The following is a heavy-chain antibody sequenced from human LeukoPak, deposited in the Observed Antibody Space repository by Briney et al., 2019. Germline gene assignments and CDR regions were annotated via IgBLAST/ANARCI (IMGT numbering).Heavy chain of an antibody. J-gene: IGHJ4*02. D-gene: IGHD3-10*01. Sequence: PSETLSLTCAVYGGSFSGYYWSWIRQPPGKGLEWIGEINHSGSTNYNPSLKSRVTISVDTSKNQFSLKLSSVTAAGTAVYYCARGLLRPRYGSGSTNFDYWGQGTLVTVSS. CDR3: ARGLLRPRYGSGSTNFDY. CDR2: INHSGST. CDR1: GGSFSGYY. V-gene: IGHV4-34*01.